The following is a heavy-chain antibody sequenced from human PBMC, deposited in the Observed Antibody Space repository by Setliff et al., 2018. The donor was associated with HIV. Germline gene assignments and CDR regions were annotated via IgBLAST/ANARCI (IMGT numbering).Heavy chain of an antibody. J-gene: IGHJ4*02. Sequence: GGSLRLSCAASGFTFTNYAMHWVRQAPGKGLEWVAVLSYDGNHYYYTDSVKGRFSISRDNSKNTLFLQMNNLRPEDTAVYYCAKDFATVVGAMEYYFDYWGQGTLVTVSS. CDR1: GFTFTNYA. CDR3: AKDFATVVGAMEYYFDY. V-gene: IGHV3-30*14. D-gene: IGHD1-26*01. CDR2: LSYDGNHY.